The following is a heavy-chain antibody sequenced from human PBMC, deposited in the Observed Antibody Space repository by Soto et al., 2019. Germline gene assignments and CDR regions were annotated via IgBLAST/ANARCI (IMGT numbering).Heavy chain of an antibody. CDR2: INPNSGGT. V-gene: IGHV1-2*02. J-gene: IGHJ6*02. Sequence: VASVKVSSKASGYTFTGYYMHWVRQAPGQGLEWMGWINPNSGGTNYAQKFQGRVTMTRDTSISTAYMELSRLRSDDTAVYYCARGIAARPGMDVWGQGTTVTVSS. D-gene: IGHD6-6*01. CDR3: ARGIAARPGMDV. CDR1: GYTFTGYY.